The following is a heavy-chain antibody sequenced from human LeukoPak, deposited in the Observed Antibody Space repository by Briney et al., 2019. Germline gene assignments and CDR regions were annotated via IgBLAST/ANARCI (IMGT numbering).Heavy chain of an antibody. CDR1: GYTFTGYY. D-gene: IGHD3-9*01. Sequence: ASVKVSCKACGYTFTGYYMHWARQAPGQGLEWMGWINPNSGGTNYAQKFQGRVTMTRDTSISTAYMELSRLRSDDTAVYYCARDQSWFDAFDIWGQGTMVTVSS. J-gene: IGHJ3*02. CDR2: INPNSGGT. V-gene: IGHV1-2*02. CDR3: ARDQSWFDAFDI.